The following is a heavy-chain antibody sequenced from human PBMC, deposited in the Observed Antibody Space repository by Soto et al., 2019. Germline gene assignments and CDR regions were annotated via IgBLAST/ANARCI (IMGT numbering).Heavy chain of an antibody. CDR3: AKDRGAARPPFDY. J-gene: IGHJ4*02. CDR2: ISYDGSNK. Sequence: GGSLRLSCAASGFTFSSYGMHWVRQAPGKGLEWVAVISYDGSNKYYADSVKGRFTISGDNSKNTLYLQMNSLRAEDTAVYYCAKDRGAARPPFDYWGQGTLVTVSS. CDR1: GFTFSSYG. D-gene: IGHD6-6*01. V-gene: IGHV3-30*18.